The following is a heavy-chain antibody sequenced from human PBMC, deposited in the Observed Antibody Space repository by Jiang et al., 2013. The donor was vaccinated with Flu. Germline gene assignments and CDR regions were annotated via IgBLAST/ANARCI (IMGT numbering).Heavy chain of an antibody. CDR3: ATREILDGRPN. CDR1: GDSIRTSTW. D-gene: IGHD1-26*01. Sequence: GPGLVIPSGTLSLTCAVSGDSIRTSTWWTWVRQPPRKGLEWIGEISHSGSTNYNSSLKSRVTISLDKSKNQFSLNLNSVSAADTAIYYCATREILDGRPNWGQGTLVTVSS. J-gene: IGHJ4*02. CDR2: ISHSGST. V-gene: IGHV4-4*02.